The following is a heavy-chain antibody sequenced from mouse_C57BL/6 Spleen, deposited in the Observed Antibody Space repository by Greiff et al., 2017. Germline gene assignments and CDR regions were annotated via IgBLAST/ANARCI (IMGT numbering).Heavy chain of an antibody. CDR2: IHPNSGST. J-gene: IGHJ3*01. CDR3: ARGYYDYDWFAY. V-gene: IGHV1-64*01. D-gene: IGHD2-4*01. CDR1: GYTFTSYL. Sequence: QVQLQQPGAELVKPGASVKLSCKASGYTFTSYLMHWVKQRPGQGLEWIGMIHPNSGSTNYNEKFKSKATLTVDKSSSTAYMQLSSLTSEDSAVYYCARGYYDYDWFAYWGQGTLVTVSA.